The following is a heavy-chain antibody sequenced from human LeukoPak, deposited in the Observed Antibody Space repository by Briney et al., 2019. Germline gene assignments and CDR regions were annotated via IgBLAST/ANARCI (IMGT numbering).Heavy chain of an antibody. D-gene: IGHD6-25*01. V-gene: IGHV4-39*05. CDR3: AAAFDY. CDR1: GGSISSSSYY. J-gene: IGHJ4*02. CDR2: TYFGGNT. Sequence: SETPSLTCTVSGGSISSSSYYWGWIRQPPGKGLEWIGNTYFGGNTYFNPSLKSRVTISVDTSKNQFSLELNSVTAADTAVYYCAAAFDYWGQGTLVTVSS.